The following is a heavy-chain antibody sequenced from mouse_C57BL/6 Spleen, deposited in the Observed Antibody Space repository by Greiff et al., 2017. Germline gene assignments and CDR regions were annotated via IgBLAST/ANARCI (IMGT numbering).Heavy chain of an antibody. J-gene: IGHJ4*01. CDR2: ISSGGSYT. V-gene: IGHV5-6*01. D-gene: IGHD1-1*01. Sequence: EVKVIESGGDLVKPGGSLKLSCAASGFTFSSYGMSWVRQTPDQRLEWVATISSGGSYTYYPDSVKGRFTISRDNAKNTLYLQMSSLKSEDTAMYYCARDGSSYDAMDYWGQGTSVTVSS. CDR3: ARDGSSYDAMDY. CDR1: GFTFSSYG.